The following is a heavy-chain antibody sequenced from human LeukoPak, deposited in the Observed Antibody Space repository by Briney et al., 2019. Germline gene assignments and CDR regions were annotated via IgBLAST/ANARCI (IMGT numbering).Heavy chain of an antibody. CDR1: GYTFTSYG. V-gene: IGHV1-18*01. Sequence: ASVKVSCKASGYTFTSYGISWVRQAPGQGLEWMGWISAYNGDTNYAQKLQGRVTMTTDTSTSTAYMELSSLRSGDTAVYYWARGDRGYYYGSGSYFGGAWGQGTLVTVSS. J-gene: IGHJ5*02. CDR3: ARGDRGYYYGSGSYFGGA. CDR2: ISAYNGDT. D-gene: IGHD3-10*01.